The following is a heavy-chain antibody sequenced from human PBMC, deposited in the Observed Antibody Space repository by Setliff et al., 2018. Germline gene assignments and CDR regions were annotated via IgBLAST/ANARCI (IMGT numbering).Heavy chain of an antibody. CDR1: GFTFSSYS. D-gene: IGHD3-10*01. Sequence: PGGSLRLSCAASGFTFSSYSINWVRQAPGKGLEWVSAISSTITSTYYADAVKGRFTISRDNSKNTLYLQMNSLRAEDTAVYYCAKDPSGSGSYYLGVNWFDPWGQGTLVTVSS. J-gene: IGHJ5*02. CDR3: AKDPSGSGSYYLGVNWFDP. V-gene: IGHV3-23*01. CDR2: ISSTITST.